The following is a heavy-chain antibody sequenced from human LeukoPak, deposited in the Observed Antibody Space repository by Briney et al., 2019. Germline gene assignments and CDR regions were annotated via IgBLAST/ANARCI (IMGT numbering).Heavy chain of an antibody. J-gene: IGHJ3*02. Sequence: SVKVSCKASGGTFSSYAISWVRQAPGQGLEWMGGIIPIFGTANYAQKFQGRVTITADESTSTAYMELSSLRSEDTAVYYCARVRYSSSEGPHDAFDIWGQGTTVTVSS. V-gene: IGHV1-69*13. D-gene: IGHD6-6*01. CDR2: IIPIFGTA. CDR1: GGTFSSYA. CDR3: ARVRYSSSEGPHDAFDI.